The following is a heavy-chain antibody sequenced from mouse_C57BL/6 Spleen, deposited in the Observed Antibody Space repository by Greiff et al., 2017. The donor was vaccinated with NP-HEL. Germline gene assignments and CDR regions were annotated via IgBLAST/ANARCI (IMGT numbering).Heavy chain of an antibody. CDR3: ARGIGYYDSYYYAMDY. Sequence: EVKLQESGPELVKPGASVKIPCKASGYTFTDYNMDWVKQSHGKSLEWIGDINPNNGGTIYNQKFKGKATLTVDKSSSTAYMELRSLTSEDTAVYYCARGIGYYDSYYYAMDYWGQGTSVTVSS. CDR2: INPNNGGT. CDR1: GYTFTDYN. J-gene: IGHJ4*01. D-gene: IGHD2-4*01. V-gene: IGHV1-18*01.